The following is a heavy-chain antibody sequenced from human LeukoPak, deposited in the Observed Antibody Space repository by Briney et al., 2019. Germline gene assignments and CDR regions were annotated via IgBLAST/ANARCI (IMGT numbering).Heavy chain of an antibody. Sequence: SETLSLTCTVSGYSISSGYYWGWIRQPPGKGLEWIGSIYHSGSTYYNPSLKSRVTISVDTSKNQFSLKLSSVTAADTAVYYCARAGAGYYDSSGYYRDAFDIWGQGTMVTVSS. CDR3: ARAGAGYYDSSGYYRDAFDI. D-gene: IGHD3-22*01. V-gene: IGHV4-38-2*02. CDR1: GYSISSGYY. J-gene: IGHJ3*02. CDR2: IYHSGST.